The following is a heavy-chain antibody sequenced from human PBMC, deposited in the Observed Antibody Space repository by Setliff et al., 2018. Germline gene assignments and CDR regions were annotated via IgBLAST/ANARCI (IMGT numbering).Heavy chain of an antibody. J-gene: IGHJ4*02. CDR1: GSTFTDSI. CDR2: YSPYNGKT. D-gene: IGHD3-10*01. V-gene: IGHV1-18*01. Sequence: ASVKVSCKASGSTFTDSIVNWVRQAPGQGLEWVGWYSPYNGKTYSAQKFQGRVTLSTDTSTTTAYMELRSLTSDDSAVYYCATWLVAYFASGTFPFWGQGTRVTVS. CDR3: ATWLVAYFASGTFPF.